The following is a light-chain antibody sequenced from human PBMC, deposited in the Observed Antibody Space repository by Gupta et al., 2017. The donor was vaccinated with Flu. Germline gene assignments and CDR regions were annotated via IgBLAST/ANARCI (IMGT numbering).Light chain of an antibody. CDR3: SSYRSSSALYV. CDR1: SSYVGGYNN. Sequence: QSALTQPASVSGSPGPSITISCTGTSSYVGGYNNVSWYQQHPGKAPKLMIYEVTNRPSGVSNRFSGSKSGNTASLAISGLQAEDEADYYCSSYRSSSALYVFGDGTKVNVL. CDR2: EVT. V-gene: IGLV2-14*01. J-gene: IGLJ1*01.